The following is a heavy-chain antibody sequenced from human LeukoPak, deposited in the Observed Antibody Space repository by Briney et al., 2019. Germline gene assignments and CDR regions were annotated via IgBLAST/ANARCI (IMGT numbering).Heavy chain of an antibody. V-gene: IGHV1-69*04. CDR1: GGTFSIYA. J-gene: IGHJ4*02. D-gene: IGHD1-26*01. Sequence: SVKVSCKASGGTFSIYAISWVRQAPGQGLEWMGRIIPILGIANYAQKFQGRVTITTDESTSTAYMELSSLRSEDTAVYYCARGRGSYVVNYFDYWGQGTLVTVSS. CDR3: ARGRGSYVVNYFDY. CDR2: IIPILGIA.